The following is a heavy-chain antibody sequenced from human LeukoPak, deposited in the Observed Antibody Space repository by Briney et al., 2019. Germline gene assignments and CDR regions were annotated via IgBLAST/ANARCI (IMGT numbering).Heavy chain of an antibody. Sequence: GESLKISCKASGYTFTNYWIGWVRQMPGKGLEWMGTIYPGDSDTRYSPSFQGQVTISADKSISTAYLQWTILRASDTAMYYCARRAYSHEWFDPWGQGTLVTVSS. V-gene: IGHV5-51*01. J-gene: IGHJ5*02. CDR2: IYPGDSDT. D-gene: IGHD5-12*01. CDR3: ARRAYSHEWFDP. CDR1: GYTFTNYW.